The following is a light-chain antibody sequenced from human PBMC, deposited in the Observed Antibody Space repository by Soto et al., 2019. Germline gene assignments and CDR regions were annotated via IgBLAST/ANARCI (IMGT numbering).Light chain of an antibody. V-gene: IGKV3-20*01. J-gene: IGKJ2*01. CDR1: QSVSSSY. Sequence: EIVLTQSPGTLSLSPGERATLSCRASQSVSSSYLAWYQQKPGQAPRLLIYGASSRATGIPDRFSGSGSGTDFTLTISRLEPEDFAVYYCQQYGSSGMYTFCQGTKLEIK. CDR2: GAS. CDR3: QQYGSSGMYT.